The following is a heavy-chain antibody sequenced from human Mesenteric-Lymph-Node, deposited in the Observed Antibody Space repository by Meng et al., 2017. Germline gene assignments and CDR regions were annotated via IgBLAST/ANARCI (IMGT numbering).Heavy chain of an antibody. V-gene: IGHV4-34*01. J-gene: IGHJ4*02. D-gene: IGHD6-13*01. CDR1: GGSFSGHC. CDR3: ARLVRGGAAGMAEY. Sequence: QVMVSQWGAGLLGPSETLPPTCCVYGGSFSGHCWNWIRQPPGKGREWMGEINQSGSTNYKPSLRSRVTMSVDTSRNQFSLRLNSVTAADTAVYYCARLVRGGAAGMAEYWAQGTLVTVSS. CDR2: INQSGST.